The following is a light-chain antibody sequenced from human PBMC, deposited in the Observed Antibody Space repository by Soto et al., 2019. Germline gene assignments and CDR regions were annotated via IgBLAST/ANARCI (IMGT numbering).Light chain of an antibody. J-gene: IGKJ1*01. Sequence: EIVMTQSPATLSVSPGERATLSCRASQSIGSNLAWYQQKPGQAPRLLIYGASTVATGIPARFSGSGSGTEFTLTISNLQSEDFAVYYCQQYNNWPLWTFGHGTKVEIK. CDR3: QQYNNWPLWT. CDR2: GAS. V-gene: IGKV3-15*01. CDR1: QSIGSN.